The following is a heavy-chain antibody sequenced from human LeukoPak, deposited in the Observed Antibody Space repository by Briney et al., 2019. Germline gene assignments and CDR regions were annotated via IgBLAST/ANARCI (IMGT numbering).Heavy chain of an antibody. CDR2: ITSNGDST. CDR1: GFTFSSYA. CDR3: ARDRAPGIAVAGTFYY. Sequence: SGGSLRLSCAASGFTFSSYAMHWVRQAPGKGLEYVSSITSNGDSTYYANSVKGRFTISRDNSKNTLYLQMGSLRAEDMAVYYCARDRAPGIAVAGTFYYWGQGTLVTVSS. J-gene: IGHJ4*02. V-gene: IGHV3-64*01. D-gene: IGHD6-19*01.